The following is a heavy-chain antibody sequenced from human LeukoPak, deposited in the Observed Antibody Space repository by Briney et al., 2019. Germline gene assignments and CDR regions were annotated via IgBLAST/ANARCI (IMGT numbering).Heavy chain of an antibody. CDR2: ISAYNGNT. CDR3: ARHGPLWFGELLYDNWFDP. D-gene: IGHD3-10*01. J-gene: IGHJ5*02. V-gene: IGHV1-18*01. Sequence: ASVTVSCTASGYAFTIYGISWVRQAPGQGLEWMGWISAYNGNTNYAQKLQGRVTMTTDTSTSTAYMELRSLRSDDTAVYYCARHGPLWFGELLYDNWFDPGGQGTLVTVSS. CDR1: GYAFTIYG.